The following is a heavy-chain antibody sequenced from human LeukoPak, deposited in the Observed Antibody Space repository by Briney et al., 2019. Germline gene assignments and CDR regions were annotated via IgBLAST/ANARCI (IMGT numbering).Heavy chain of an antibody. CDR2: INTDGTVT. D-gene: IGHD2-21*01. CDR3: AKSHITRYPLQYYFDL. CDR1: GFTFSKYW. Sequence: GGSLRLSCAASGFTFSKYWMLWVRQAPGKGLESVSRINTDGTVTTYADSVKGRFTIARDNSRTTLYLQLNSLRADDTAVYYCAKSHITRYPLQYYFDLWGQGAQVIVSS. V-gene: IGHV3-74*01. J-gene: IGHJ4*02.